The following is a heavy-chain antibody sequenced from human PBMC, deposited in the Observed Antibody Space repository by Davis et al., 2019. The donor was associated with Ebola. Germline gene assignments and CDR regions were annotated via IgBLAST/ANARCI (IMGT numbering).Heavy chain of an antibody. V-gene: IGHV3-23*01. Sequence: PGGSLRLSCAASGFTFSSYAMSWVRQAPGKGLEWVSAISGSGGSTYYADSVKGRFTISRDNSKNTLYLQMNSLRAEDTAVYYCAKEQWSDKGLNYYGMDVWGQGTTVTVSS. CDR2: ISGSGGST. CDR1: GFTFSSYA. CDR3: AKEQWSDKGLNYYGMDV. D-gene: IGHD6-19*01. J-gene: IGHJ6*02.